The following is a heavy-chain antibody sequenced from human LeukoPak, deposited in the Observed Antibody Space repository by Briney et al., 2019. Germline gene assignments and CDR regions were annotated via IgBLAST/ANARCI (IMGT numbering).Heavy chain of an antibody. CDR1: VFTFSNYW. V-gene: IGHV3-7*01. CDR2: IKGSDI. Sequence: GVSLRLSCVGSVFTFSNYWMNWVRQASGKGLEGLANIKGSDIGQVDSVKGRFSVSRDDARNSLYLQMDSLSAEDTAVYYCARDVDWNYDLWVQGAVV. D-gene: IGHD1-7*01. J-gene: IGHJ4*02. CDR3: ARDVDWNYDL.